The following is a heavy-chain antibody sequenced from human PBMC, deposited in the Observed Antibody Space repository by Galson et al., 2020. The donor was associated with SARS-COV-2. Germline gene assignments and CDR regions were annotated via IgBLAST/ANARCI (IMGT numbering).Heavy chain of an antibody. CDR2: ISYDGAHK. CDR3: ARQPTEHSTAYFLSPFDS. V-gene: IGHV3-30*03. Sequence: GESLKISCAASGFVFSKYGMNWVRLTPGKGLEWVAVISYDGAHKYYTDSVKGRFTVSRDTSQNTMSLQMNSLRADDTAVYYCARQPTEHSTAYFLSPFDSWGQGTLVTVSS. D-gene: IGHD6-6*01. J-gene: IGHJ4*02. CDR1: GFVFSKYG.